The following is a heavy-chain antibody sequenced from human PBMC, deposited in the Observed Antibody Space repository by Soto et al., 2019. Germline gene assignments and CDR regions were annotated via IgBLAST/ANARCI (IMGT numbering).Heavy chain of an antibody. Sequence: SGGSLRLSCAASGFTFSSYWMHWVRQAPGKGLVWVSRINSDGSRTTHADSVKGRFTISRDNAKNMLHLQMNSLRAEDTAVYYCARALTYYYDIDFCSQRTLVTVSA. D-gene: IGHD3-22*01. CDR1: GFTFSSYW. CDR3: ARALTYYYDIDF. CDR2: INSDGSRT. J-gene: IGHJ4*02. V-gene: IGHV3-74*01.